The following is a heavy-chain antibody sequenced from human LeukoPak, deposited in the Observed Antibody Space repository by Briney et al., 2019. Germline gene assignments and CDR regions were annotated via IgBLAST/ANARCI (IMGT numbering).Heavy chain of an antibody. V-gene: IGHV3-23*05. Sequence: GGSLRLSCEASGFIFSSYDLSWVRQAPGKGLEWVSDIDESGYKTYYADSVKGWFTISRDNSKDTLYLHMNSLRVEDTAIYYCANRIRGSAYWGQGTLVTVSS. D-gene: IGHD3-10*01. CDR3: ANRIRGSAY. CDR1: GFIFSSYD. J-gene: IGHJ4*02. CDR2: IDESGYKT.